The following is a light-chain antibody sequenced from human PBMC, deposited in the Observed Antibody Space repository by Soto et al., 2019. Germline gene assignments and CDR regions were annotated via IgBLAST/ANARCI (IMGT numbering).Light chain of an antibody. CDR2: GAS. J-gene: IGKJ2*01. V-gene: IGKV3-15*01. Sequence: EIVMTQSQVTLSASPGERATLSCRASKTVSTNLAWYQQRPGQAPRLLIYGASTRVTGIPPRFSGSGSGTDFTLTISSLQSEDFAVYFCRQYTNWPHNFGQGTKLEIK. CDR3: RQYTNWPHN. CDR1: KTVSTN.